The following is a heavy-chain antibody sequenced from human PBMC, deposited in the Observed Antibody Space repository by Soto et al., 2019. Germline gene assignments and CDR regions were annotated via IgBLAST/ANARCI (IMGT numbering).Heavy chain of an antibody. V-gene: IGHV4-34*01. J-gene: IGHJ3*02. Sequence: QLQQWGAGLLKPSETLSLTCVVSGGSFSTYYYNWIRQSPGKGLEWIGEINHSGSNNYSPSLKSRVTMSLDTSMKQFSLKLTAVTAADTAVYYCARGGSNDWQVAFDIWGQGTMVTVSS. D-gene: IGHD3-9*01. CDR1: GGSFSTYY. CDR2: INHSGSN. CDR3: ARGGSNDWQVAFDI.